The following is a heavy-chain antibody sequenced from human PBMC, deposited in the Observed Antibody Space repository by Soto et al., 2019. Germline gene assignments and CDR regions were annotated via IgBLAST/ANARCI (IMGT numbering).Heavy chain of an antibody. CDR1: GGSISSSSYY. CDR3: ARVLRSTPLYYYYYYYMDV. V-gene: IGHV4-39*01. D-gene: IGHD5-12*01. J-gene: IGHJ6*03. Sequence: LETLSLTCTVSGGSISSSSYYWGWIRQPPGKGLEWIGSIYYSGSTYYNPSLKSRVTISVDTSKNQFSLKLSSVTAADTAVYYCARVLRSTPLYYYYYYYMDVWGKGTTVTVSS. CDR2: IYYSGST.